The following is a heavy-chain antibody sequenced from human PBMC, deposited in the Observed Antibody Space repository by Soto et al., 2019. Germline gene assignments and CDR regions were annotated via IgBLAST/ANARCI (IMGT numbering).Heavy chain of an antibody. CDR2: TIPMFATA. J-gene: IGHJ4*02. D-gene: IGHD6-19*01. V-gene: IGHV1-69*01. Sequence: QVHPVQSGAEVKKPGSSVKVSCKASGGSFSNYIFAWVRQAPGQGLEWMGGTIPMFATAQYAQKLQGRVTITADESTSTVYMDLTSLTSDDTAVYYCARGLFGQQWLVGFDTWGQRTLVTVSS. CDR1: GGSFSNYI. CDR3: ARGLFGQQWLVGFDT.